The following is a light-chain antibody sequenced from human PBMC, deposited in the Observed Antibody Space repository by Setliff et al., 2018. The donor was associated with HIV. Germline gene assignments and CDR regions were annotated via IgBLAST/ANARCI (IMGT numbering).Light chain of an antibody. Sequence: VLTQPPSVSGAPGQRVTISCTGSSSNIGANYEVHWYQRLPGTAPKLLIYNTNNRPSGVPDRFSGSKSGTSASLAITGLQAEDEADYFCQSYDHSRSGWVFGTGTKVTVL. CDR1: SSNIGANYE. V-gene: IGLV1-40*01. CDR2: NTN. CDR3: QSYDHSRSGWV. J-gene: IGLJ1*01.